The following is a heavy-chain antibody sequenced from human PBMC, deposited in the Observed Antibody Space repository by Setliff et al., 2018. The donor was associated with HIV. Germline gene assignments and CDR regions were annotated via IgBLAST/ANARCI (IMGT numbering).Heavy chain of an antibody. D-gene: IGHD2-2*01. CDR3: ATQRDIVMVPGQGGFDI. Sequence: ASVKVSCKGSGYTFRTYGISWVRQAPGQGLEWMGRISVYNGNTIYAQKLQGRVIMTTDTSTSTAYMELRSLRSDDTAMYYCATQRDIVMVPGQGGFDIWAQGTMVTVSS. CDR2: ISVYNGNT. CDR1: GYTFRTYG. J-gene: IGHJ3*02. V-gene: IGHV1-18*01.